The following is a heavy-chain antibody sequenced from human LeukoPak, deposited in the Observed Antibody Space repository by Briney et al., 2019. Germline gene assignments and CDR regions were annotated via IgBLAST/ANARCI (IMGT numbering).Heavy chain of an antibody. CDR1: GFTVSSNY. J-gene: IGHJ6*02. V-gene: IGHV3-53*01. CDR3: AREGIQLRSAWDV. D-gene: IGHD5-18*01. Sequence: GGSLRLSCVASGFTVSSNYMSWVRQAPGKGLEWVSVIYSGGSTYYADSVKGRFTISRDNSKNTLYLQMNSLRAEDTAVYYCAREGIQLRSAWDVWGQGTTVTVSS. CDR2: IYSGGST.